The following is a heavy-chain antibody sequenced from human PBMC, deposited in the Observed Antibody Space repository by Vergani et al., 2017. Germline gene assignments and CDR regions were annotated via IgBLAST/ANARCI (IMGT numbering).Heavy chain of an antibody. V-gene: IGHV1-3*01. Sequence: QVQLVQSGAEVKKPGASVKVSCKASGYTFTSYAMHWVRQAPGQRLEWMGWINAGNGNTKYSQKFQGRVTITRDTSASTAYMELSSLRSEDTAVYYCAREAEYSSSSPPYDYYGMDGWGQGTTVTGSS. CDR1: GYTFTSYA. CDR2: INAGNGNT. CDR3: AREAEYSSSSPPYDYYGMDG. J-gene: IGHJ6*02. D-gene: IGHD6-6*01.